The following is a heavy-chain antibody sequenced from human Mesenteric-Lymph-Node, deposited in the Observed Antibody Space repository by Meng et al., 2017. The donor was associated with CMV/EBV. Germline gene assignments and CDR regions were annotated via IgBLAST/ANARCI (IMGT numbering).Heavy chain of an antibody. D-gene: IGHD1/OR15-1a*01. V-gene: IGHV1-2*02. CDR2: ISPNSGGT. J-gene: IGHJ6*02. Sequence: ASVKVSCKASGYIFTDYYMQWVRQAPGQGLEWMGWISPNSGGTKTAQKFQGRVSMTRDTSISTTYMELSRLTSDDTAVYYCARGLTTSRDSYAMDVWGRGTTVTVSS. CDR1: GYIFTDYY. CDR3: ARGLTTSRDSYAMDV.